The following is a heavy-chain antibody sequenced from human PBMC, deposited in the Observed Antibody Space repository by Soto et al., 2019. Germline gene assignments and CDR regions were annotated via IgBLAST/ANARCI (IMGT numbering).Heavy chain of an antibody. D-gene: IGHD3-3*01. CDR2: IDPSDSYT. CDR3: ASTYYDFWSGYPPNWFGP. J-gene: IGHJ5*02. Sequence: PGESLKISCKGSGYSFTSYWISWVRQMPGKGLEWMGRIDPSDSYTNYSPSFQGHVTISADKSISTAYLQWSSLKASDTAMYYCASTYYDFWSGYPPNWFGPWGQGTLVTVSS. V-gene: IGHV5-10-1*01. CDR1: GYSFTSYW.